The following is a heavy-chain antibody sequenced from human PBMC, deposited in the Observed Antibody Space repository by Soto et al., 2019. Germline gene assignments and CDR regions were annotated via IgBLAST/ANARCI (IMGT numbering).Heavy chain of an antibody. J-gene: IGHJ6*02. D-gene: IGHD6-6*01. Sequence: QVQLQESGPGLVKPSQTLSLTCTVSGGSISSGGYYWSWIRQHPGKGLEWIGYIYYSGSTYYNPSLKSRVTISVDTSKNQFSLKLSSVTAADTAVYYCARDGGYSSSPGYYYGMDVWGQGTTVTVSS. CDR1: GGSISSGGYY. V-gene: IGHV4-31*03. CDR2: IYYSGST. CDR3: ARDGGYSSSPGYYYGMDV.